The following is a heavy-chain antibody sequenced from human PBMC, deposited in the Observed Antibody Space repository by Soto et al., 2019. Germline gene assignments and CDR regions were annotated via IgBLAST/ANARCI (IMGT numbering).Heavy chain of an antibody. CDR1: GGSISSGDYY. CDR3: ARGGLRYSIIVDY. V-gene: IGHV4-30-4*01. D-gene: IGHD4-4*01. J-gene: IGHJ4*02. CDR2: IYYSGST. Sequence: SETLSLTCTVSGGSISSGDYYWSWIRQPPGKGLEWIVYIYYSGSTYYNPSLKSRVTISVDTSKNQFSLKLSSVTAADTAVYYCARGGLRYSIIVDYWGQGTLVTVSS.